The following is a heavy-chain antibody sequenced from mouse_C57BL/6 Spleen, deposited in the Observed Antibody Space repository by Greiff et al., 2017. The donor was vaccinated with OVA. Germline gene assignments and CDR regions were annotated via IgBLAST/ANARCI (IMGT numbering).Heavy chain of an antibody. CDR1: GYTFTTYP. Sequence: VKLMESGAELVKPGASVKMSCKASGYTFTTYPIEWMKQNHGKSLEWIGNFHPYNDDTKYNEKFKGKATLTVEKSSSTVYLELSRLTSDDSAVYYCARMGTYYYGSSYGFAYWGQGTLVTVSA. D-gene: IGHD1-1*01. V-gene: IGHV1-47*01. CDR3: ARMGTYYYGSSYGFAY. CDR2: FHPYNDDT. J-gene: IGHJ3*01.